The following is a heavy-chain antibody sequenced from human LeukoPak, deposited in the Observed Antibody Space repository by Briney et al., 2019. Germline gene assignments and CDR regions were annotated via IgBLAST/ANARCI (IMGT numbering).Heavy chain of an antibody. D-gene: IGHD1-26*01. CDR2: INSDGSGT. CDR3: AREKYSGSYYGIDH. CDR1: GFTFNIYW. V-gene: IGHV3-74*01. Sequence: GGSLRLSCAASGFTFNIYWMHWVRQAPGKGLVWVSRINSDGSGTIYADSVKGRFTISRDNAKNTLYLQMNSLRADDTAVYYCAREKYSGSYYGIDHWGQGTLVTVSS. J-gene: IGHJ5*02.